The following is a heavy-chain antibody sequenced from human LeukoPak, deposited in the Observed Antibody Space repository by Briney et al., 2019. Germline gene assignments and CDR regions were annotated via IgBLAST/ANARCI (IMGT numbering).Heavy chain of an antibody. Sequence: GGSLRLSCAASGFTFSSHGMSWVRQAPGQGLEWVSVISGSGVSTYYADSVKGRFTISRDNSKNTLYLQMNSLRAEDTAVYYCAKDSPYAYYVSGSYWDYWGQGTLVTVSS. CDR3: AKDSPYAYYVSGSYWDY. J-gene: IGHJ4*02. V-gene: IGHV3-23*01. D-gene: IGHD3-10*01. CDR1: GFTFSSHG. CDR2: ISGSGVST.